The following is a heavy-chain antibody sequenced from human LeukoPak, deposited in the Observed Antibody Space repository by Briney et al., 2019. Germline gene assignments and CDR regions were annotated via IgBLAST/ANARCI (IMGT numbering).Heavy chain of an antibody. Sequence: GGSLRLSCAASGFTFSIYSMGWVRQAPGKGLDWVADIQQDGTEKYYVDSVKGRFTISRDNAKNSLYLQMNSLRAEDTAVYYCARVAAAGTLADYWGQGTLVTVSS. CDR1: GFTFSIYS. J-gene: IGHJ4*02. D-gene: IGHD6-13*01. CDR3: ARVAAAGTLADY. V-gene: IGHV3-7*04. CDR2: IQQDGTEK.